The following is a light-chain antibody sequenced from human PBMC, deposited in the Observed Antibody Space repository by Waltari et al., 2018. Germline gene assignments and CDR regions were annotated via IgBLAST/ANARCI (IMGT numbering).Light chain of an antibody. CDR2: DVT. CDR1: YRDVGTYNL. Sequence: QSALTQPASVSGSHGQSFTISCTGTYRDVGTYNLVSWYQQHPGKAPKLLIFDVTARPSGVSNRFSGSKSGNTASLTISGLQAEDEADYYCCSYAGNFIWVFGGGTKLTVL. J-gene: IGLJ3*02. CDR3: CSYAGNFIWV. V-gene: IGLV2-23*02.